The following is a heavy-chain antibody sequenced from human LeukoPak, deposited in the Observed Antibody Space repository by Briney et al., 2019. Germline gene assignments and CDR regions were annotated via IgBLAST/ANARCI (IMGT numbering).Heavy chain of an antibody. Sequence: GGSLRLSCAASGLTFSSYWMHWVRQAPGKGLVWVSRINSDGSSTSYADSVKGRFTTSRDNAKNTLYLQMNSLRAEDTAVYYYARAHKCSGGSCYNWFDPWGQGTLVTVSS. V-gene: IGHV3-74*01. CDR2: INSDGSST. CDR3: ARAHKCSGGSCYNWFDP. D-gene: IGHD2-15*01. CDR1: GLTFSSYW. J-gene: IGHJ5*02.